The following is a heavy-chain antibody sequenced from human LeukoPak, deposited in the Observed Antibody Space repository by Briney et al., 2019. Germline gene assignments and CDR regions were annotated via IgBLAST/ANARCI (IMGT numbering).Heavy chain of an antibody. CDR3: AKDPFYCSGGSCYFFGFDP. Sequence: GGSLRLSCAASGFTFSSYAMSWVRQAPGKGLEWVSAISGSGGSTYYADSVKGRFTISRDNSKNTLYPQMNSLGAEDTAVYYCAKDPFYCSGGSCYFFGFDPWGQGTLVTVSS. CDR1: GFTFSSYA. CDR2: ISGSGGST. D-gene: IGHD2-15*01. J-gene: IGHJ5*02. V-gene: IGHV3-23*01.